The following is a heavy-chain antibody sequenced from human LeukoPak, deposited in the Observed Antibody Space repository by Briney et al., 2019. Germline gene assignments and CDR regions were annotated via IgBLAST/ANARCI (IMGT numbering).Heavy chain of an antibody. V-gene: IGHV3-74*01. CDR2: INSDGYSI. CDR3: AKASNILTGYPFDH. J-gene: IGHJ4*01. D-gene: IGHD3-9*01. CDR1: GFTFSSYW. Sequence: GGSLRLSCAASGFTFSSYWMHWVRQAPGKGLVWVSRINSDGYSIAYADSVKGRFTISRDNSKNTLSLQMNSLSAEDTAVYYCAKASNILTGYPFDHWGQGTLVTVSS.